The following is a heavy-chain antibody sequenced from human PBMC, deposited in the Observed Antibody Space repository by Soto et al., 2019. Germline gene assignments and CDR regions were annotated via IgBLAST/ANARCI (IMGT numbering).Heavy chain of an antibody. CDR1: GFTFSSYG. Sequence: GGSLRLSCAASGFTFSSYGMHWVRQAPGKGLEWVAVISYDGSNKYYADSVKGRFTISRDNSKNTLYLQMNSLRAEDTAVYYCAKDWMFVVVPAANMDAFDIWGQGTMVTVSS. D-gene: IGHD2-2*01. V-gene: IGHV3-30*18. CDR3: AKDWMFVVVPAANMDAFDI. CDR2: ISYDGSNK. J-gene: IGHJ3*02.